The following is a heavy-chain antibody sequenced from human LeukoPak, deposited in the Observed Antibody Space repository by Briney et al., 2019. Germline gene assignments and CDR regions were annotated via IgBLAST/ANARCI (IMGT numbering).Heavy chain of an antibody. V-gene: IGHV4-34*01. CDR1: GGSFSGYY. Sequence: SETLSLICAVYGGSFSGYYWSWIRQPPGKGLEWIGEINHSGSTNYNPSLKSRVTISVDTSKNQFSLKLSSVTAADTAVYYCARAPTIVGEPYYYYYMDVWGKGTTVTVSS. J-gene: IGHJ6*03. CDR3: ARAPTIVGEPYYYYYMDV. D-gene: IGHD3-22*01. CDR2: INHSGST.